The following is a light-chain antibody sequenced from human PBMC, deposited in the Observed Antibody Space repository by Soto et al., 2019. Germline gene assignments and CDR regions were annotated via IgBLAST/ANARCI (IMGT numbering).Light chain of an antibody. V-gene: IGLV2-14*03. CDR3: SSFSGSTSWV. Sequence: QSALTQPASVSGSPGQSITIPCTGTSSDVGTYGYVSWYQHHPGKAPQLMIYYVSTRPSGVSDRFSGSKSGNTASLTISGLQAEDEADYYCSSFSGSTSWVFGGGTKLTVL. CDR2: YVS. CDR1: SSDVGTYGY. J-gene: IGLJ3*02.